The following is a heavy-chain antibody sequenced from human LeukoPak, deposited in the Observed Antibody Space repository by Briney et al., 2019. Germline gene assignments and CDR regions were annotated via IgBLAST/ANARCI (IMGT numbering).Heavy chain of an antibody. Sequence: PGGSLRLSCAASGFTFSSYSMNWVRQAPGKGLEWVSSISSSSSYTYYADSVKGRFTISRDNAKNSLYLQMNSLRAEDTAVYYCARILNYYDSSGYYAEGDYWGQGTLVTVSS. CDR2: ISSSSSYT. J-gene: IGHJ4*02. D-gene: IGHD3-22*01. CDR3: ARILNYYDSSGYYAEGDY. CDR1: GFTFSSYS. V-gene: IGHV3-21*01.